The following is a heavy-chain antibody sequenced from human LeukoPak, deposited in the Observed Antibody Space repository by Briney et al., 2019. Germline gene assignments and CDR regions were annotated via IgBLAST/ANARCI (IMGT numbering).Heavy chain of an antibody. CDR2: ISGSGGNT. Sequence: GGSLRLSCAASGFTFSSYAMSWVRQAPGKGLEWVSAISGSGGNTYYADSVKGRFTISRDNSKNTLYLQMNSLRAEDTAVYYCAKGNNSSSWYYFDYWGQGTLVTVSS. CDR1: GFTFSSYA. D-gene: IGHD6-13*01. J-gene: IGHJ4*02. V-gene: IGHV3-23*01. CDR3: AKGNNSSSWYYFDY.